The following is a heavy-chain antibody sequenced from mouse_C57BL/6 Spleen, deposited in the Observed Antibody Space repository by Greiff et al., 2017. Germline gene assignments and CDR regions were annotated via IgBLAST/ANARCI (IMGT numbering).Heavy chain of an antibody. Sequence: VQLQQSGPVLVKPGASVKMSCKASGYTFTDYYMNWVKQSHGKSLEWIGVINPYNGGTSYNQKFKGKATLTVDKSSSTAYMELNSLTSEDSAVYYCARGYYGSSEFDYWGQGTTLTVSS. D-gene: IGHD1-1*01. CDR1: GYTFTDYY. CDR3: ARGYYGSSEFDY. CDR2: INPYNGGT. V-gene: IGHV1-19*01. J-gene: IGHJ2*01.